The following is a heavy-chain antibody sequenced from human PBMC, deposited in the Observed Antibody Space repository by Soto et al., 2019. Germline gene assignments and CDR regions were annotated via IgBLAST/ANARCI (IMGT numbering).Heavy chain of an antibody. Sequence: PGGSLRLSCAASGFTFDDYAMHWVRQAPGKGLEWVSGISWNSGSIGYADSVKGRFTISRDNAKNSLYLQMNSLRAEDTALYYCAKGPPSLDDAFDIWGQGTMVTVSS. CDR3: AKGPPSLDDAFDI. CDR1: GFTFDDYA. CDR2: ISWNSGSI. V-gene: IGHV3-9*01. J-gene: IGHJ3*02.